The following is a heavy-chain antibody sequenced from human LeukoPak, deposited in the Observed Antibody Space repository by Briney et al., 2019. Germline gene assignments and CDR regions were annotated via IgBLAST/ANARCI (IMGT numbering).Heavy chain of an antibody. D-gene: IGHD2-15*01. CDR1: GGSITSNNW. J-gene: IGHJ3*02. Sequence: SETLSLTCTVSGGSITSNNWWSWVRPSPGKGLEWIGEIYHNGNTDYNPSLKSRVTISVEKSKNQFSLKLSSVTAADTAVYYCAKAMVAAPDGAFDIWGQGTMVTVSS. V-gene: IGHV4-4*02. CDR3: AKAMVAAPDGAFDI. CDR2: IYHNGNT.